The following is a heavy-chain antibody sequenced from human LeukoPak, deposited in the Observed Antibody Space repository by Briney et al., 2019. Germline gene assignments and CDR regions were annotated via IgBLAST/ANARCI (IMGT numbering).Heavy chain of an antibody. D-gene: IGHD5-24*01. Sequence: GGSLRLSCAASGFTFSSSAMSWVRQAPGKGLEWVSSISGSGSGGGTYYADSVKGRFTISRVNSKNTLYLQMNSLRAEDTAVYYCAKSGYNRFDYWGQGTLVTVSS. CDR2: ISGSGSGGGT. V-gene: IGHV3-23*01. CDR1: GFTFSSSA. CDR3: AKSGYNRFDY. J-gene: IGHJ4*02.